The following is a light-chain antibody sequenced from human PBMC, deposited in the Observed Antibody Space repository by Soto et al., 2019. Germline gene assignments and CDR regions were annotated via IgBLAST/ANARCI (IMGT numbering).Light chain of an antibody. V-gene: IGLV2-14*01. J-gene: IGLJ1*01. Sequence: QSVLTQPASVSGSPGLSIAISCPGTSSDVGGYNSVSWYQQHPGKAPKLVIYDVTSRPSGVSNRFSGSKSGNTASLTISGLQAEDEGDYYCSSYRTGGSYVFGTGTKVTVL. CDR2: DVT. CDR1: SSDVGGYNS. CDR3: SSYRTGGSYV.